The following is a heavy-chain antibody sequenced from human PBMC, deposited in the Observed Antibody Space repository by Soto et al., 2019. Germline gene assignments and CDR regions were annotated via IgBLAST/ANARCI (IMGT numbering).Heavy chain of an antibody. V-gene: IGHV3-33*01. CDR2: IWYDGSNK. CDR1: GFTFSSYG. J-gene: IGHJ4*02. Sequence: GGSLRLSCAASGFTFSSYGMHWVRPAPGKGLEWVAVIWYDGSNKYYADSVKGRFTISRDNSKNTLYLQMNSLRAEDTAVYYCAREWELWLDYWGQGTLVTVSS. D-gene: IGHD1-26*01. CDR3: AREWELWLDY.